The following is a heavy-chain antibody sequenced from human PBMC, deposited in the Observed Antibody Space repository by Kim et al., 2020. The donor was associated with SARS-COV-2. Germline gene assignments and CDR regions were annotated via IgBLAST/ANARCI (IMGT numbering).Heavy chain of an antibody. V-gene: IGHV4-59*13. D-gene: IGHD5-12*01. J-gene: IGHJ4*02. CDR2: IYYSGST. CDR3: ARGKRWLQSRGFDY. CDR1: GGSISSYY. Sequence: SETLSLTCTVSGGSISSYYWSWIRQPPGKGLEWIGYIYYSGSTNYNPSLKSRVTISVDTSKNQFSLKLSSVTAADTAVYYCARGKRWLQSRGFDYWGQGTLVTVSS.